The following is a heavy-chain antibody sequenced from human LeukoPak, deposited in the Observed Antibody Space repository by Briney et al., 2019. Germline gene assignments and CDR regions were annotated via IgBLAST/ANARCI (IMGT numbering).Heavy chain of an antibody. D-gene: IGHD6-19*01. Sequence: ASVKVSCKASGYTFTSYGISWVRQPPGQGLEWMGWINAYNGNTNYAQKLQGRVTMTTDTSTSTAYMELRSLRSDDTAVYYCARSGGSGWYSTGYFQHWGQGTLVTVSS. CDR2: INAYNGNT. J-gene: IGHJ1*01. CDR1: GYTFTSYG. V-gene: IGHV1-18*04. CDR3: ARSGGSGWYSTGYFQH.